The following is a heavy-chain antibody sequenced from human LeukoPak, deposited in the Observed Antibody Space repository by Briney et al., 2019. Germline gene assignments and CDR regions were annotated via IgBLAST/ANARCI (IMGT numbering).Heavy chain of an antibody. D-gene: IGHD5-12*01. Sequence: PSETLSLTCTVSGGSISSSSYYWGWIRQPPGKGLEWIGSIYYSGSTYYNPSLKSRVTISVDTSKNQFSLKLSPVTAADTAVYYCARGEDSGYEDYFDYWGQGTLVTVSS. V-gene: IGHV4-39*07. J-gene: IGHJ4*02. CDR2: IYYSGST. CDR1: GGSISSSSYY. CDR3: ARGEDSGYEDYFDY.